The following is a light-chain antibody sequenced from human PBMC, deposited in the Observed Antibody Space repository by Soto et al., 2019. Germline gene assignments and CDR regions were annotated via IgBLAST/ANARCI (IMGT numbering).Light chain of an antibody. CDR2: GAS. Sequence: EVVLTQSPGTLPLSPGEKATLSCRASEGVSSGYLAWYQQKPGQAPRLLIYGASRRATGIPDRFSGSGSGTDFTLTFSRLDPEDFAVYHCQQYGRTPLTFGQGTKVDIK. CDR1: EGVSSGY. V-gene: IGKV3-20*01. CDR3: QQYGRTPLT. J-gene: IGKJ1*01.